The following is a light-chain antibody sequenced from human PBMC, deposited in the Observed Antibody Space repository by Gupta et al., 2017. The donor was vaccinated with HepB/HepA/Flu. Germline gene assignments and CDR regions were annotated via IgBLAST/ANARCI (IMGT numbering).Light chain of an antibody. J-gene: IGKJ3*01. CDR2: TGS. V-gene: IGKV2-40*01. Sequence: DIVMTQTPLFLPVTPGEPASISCRSSQSRWESDDGNTYLDWYLQKPGQSPQLLISTGSSRASGVPDRFSGSGSGTDFTLKITSVEAEDVGVYYCMQRREFPLTFGHGTNVDIK. CDR1: QSRWESDDGNTY. CDR3: MQRREFPLT.